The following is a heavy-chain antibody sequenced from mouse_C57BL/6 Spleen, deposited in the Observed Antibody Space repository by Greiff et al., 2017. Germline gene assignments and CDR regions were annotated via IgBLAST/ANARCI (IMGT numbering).Heavy chain of an antibody. CDR1: GYTFTSYW. V-gene: IGHV1-64*01. Sequence: QVQLQQPGAELVKPGASVKLSSKASGYTFTSYWMHWVKQRPGQGLEWIGMIHPNSGSTNYNEKFKSKATLTVDKSSSTAYMQLSSLTSEDSAVYYCARDYGYVYDMDYWGQGTSVTVSS. J-gene: IGHJ4*01. CDR2: IHPNSGST. D-gene: IGHD2-2*01. CDR3: ARDYGYVYDMDY.